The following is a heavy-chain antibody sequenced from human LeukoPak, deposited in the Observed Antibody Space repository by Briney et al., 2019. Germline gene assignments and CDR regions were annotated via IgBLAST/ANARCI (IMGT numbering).Heavy chain of an antibody. CDR2: IIPIFGTA. CDR1: GGTFSSYA. V-gene: IGHV1-69*01. J-gene: IGHJ6*04. D-gene: IGHD3-10*01. CDR3: ARELGYGSGSYDYNYYGMDV. Sequence: GSSVKVSCKASGGTFSSYAISWVRQAPGQGLEWMGGIIPIFGTANYAQKFQGRVTITADESTSTAYMELSSLRSEDTAVYYCARELGYGSGSYDYNYYGMDVWGKGTTVTVSS.